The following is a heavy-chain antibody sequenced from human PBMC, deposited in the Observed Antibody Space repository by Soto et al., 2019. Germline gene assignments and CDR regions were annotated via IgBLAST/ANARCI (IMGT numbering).Heavy chain of an antibody. CDR1: GGSITSSY. CDR3: ARGEDAFFYYGLDV. J-gene: IGHJ6*02. V-gene: IGHV4-59*01. Sequence: SETLSLTCTVSGGSITSSYWSWIRRPPGKGLEWIAYIYDTGISGYTPSTSYNPSLTSRVTMSVDTSKSQFSLKLTSVTAADTAVYYCARGEDAFFYYGLDVWGQGITVTVSS. CDR2: IYDTGISGYTPST.